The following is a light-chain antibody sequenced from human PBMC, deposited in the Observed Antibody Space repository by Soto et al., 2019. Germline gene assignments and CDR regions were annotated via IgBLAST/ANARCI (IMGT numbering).Light chain of an antibody. J-gene: IGLJ2*01. CDR1: SRDVGTYNY. Sequence: QSVLTQPASVSGSPGQSITISCAGTSRDVGTYNYVSWYQQHPGKAPRLMIFEVSNRPSGVSNRFSGSKSGNTASLTISGLQAEDEADYYCSSYTRSSTVVFGGGTKVTVL. V-gene: IGLV2-14*01. CDR3: SSYTRSSTVV. CDR2: EVS.